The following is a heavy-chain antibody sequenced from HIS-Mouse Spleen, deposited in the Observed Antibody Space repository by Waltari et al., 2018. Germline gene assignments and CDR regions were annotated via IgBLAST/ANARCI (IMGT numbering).Heavy chain of an antibody. CDR1: GGSISSSSYY. CDR2: IYYSGVT. V-gene: IGHV4-39*07. CDR3: AREIPYSSSWYDWYFDL. J-gene: IGHJ2*01. D-gene: IGHD6-13*01. Sequence: QLQLQESGPGLVKPSETLSLTCTVSGGSISSSSYYWGWIRQPPGKGLEWIGSIYYSGVTYYNPSLKMRVTISVDTSKNQFSLKLSSVTAADTAVYYCAREIPYSSSWYDWYFDLWGRGTLVTVSS.